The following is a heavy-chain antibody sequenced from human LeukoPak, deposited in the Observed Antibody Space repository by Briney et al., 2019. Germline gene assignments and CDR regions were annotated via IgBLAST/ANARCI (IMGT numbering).Heavy chain of an antibody. CDR3: AKERGYSSSWFEA. J-gene: IGHJ5*02. V-gene: IGHV6-1*01. CDR1: GDSFYSNDAA. Sequence: PSQTLSLTCVISGDSFYSNDAAWNWLRQSPSRGLEWLGRTFYRSKWKNDYAVSMRSLITINPDTSKNQFSLQLNSVSPEDAAMYYCAKERGYSSSWFEAWGQGTLVTVSS. CDR2: TFYRSKWKN. D-gene: IGHD6-13*01.